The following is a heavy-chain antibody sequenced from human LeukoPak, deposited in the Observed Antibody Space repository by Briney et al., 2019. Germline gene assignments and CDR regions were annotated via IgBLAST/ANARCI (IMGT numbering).Heavy chain of an antibody. CDR1: GFTFSSYG. CDR2: ISYDGSNK. CDR3: ARDSSGFPFDY. J-gene: IGHJ4*02. D-gene: IGHD3-22*01. Sequence: GRSLRLSCAASGFTFSSYGMHWVRQAPGKGLEWVAVISYDGSNKYYADSVKGRFTISRDNSKNTLYLQMNSLRVEDTAVYYCARDSSGFPFDYWGQGTLVTVSS. V-gene: IGHV3-30*03.